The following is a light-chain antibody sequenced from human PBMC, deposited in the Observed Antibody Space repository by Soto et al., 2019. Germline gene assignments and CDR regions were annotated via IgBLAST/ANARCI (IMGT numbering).Light chain of an antibody. Sequence: QSALTQPPSASGSPGQSVTISCTGTSSDVGGYNFVSWYQQHPGKAPKLMIYGVSERPSGVSDRFSGSKSGTTASLTVSGLQAEDEADYYCSSYAGSSSLYVFGTGTKVTAL. V-gene: IGLV2-8*01. CDR1: SSDVGGYNF. CDR2: GVS. CDR3: SSYAGSSSLYV. J-gene: IGLJ1*01.